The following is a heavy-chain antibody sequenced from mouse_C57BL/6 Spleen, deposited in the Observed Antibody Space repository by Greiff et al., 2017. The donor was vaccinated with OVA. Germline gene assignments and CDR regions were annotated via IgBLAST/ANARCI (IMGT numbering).Heavy chain of an antibody. V-gene: IGHV1-26*01. Sequence: EVQLQQSGPELVKPGASVKISCKASGYTFTDYYMNWVKQSHGKSLEWIGDINPNNGGTSYNQKFKGKATLTVDKSSSTAYMELRSLTSEDSAVYYCATHYYGSDYFDYWGQGTTLTVSS. CDR2: INPNNGGT. J-gene: IGHJ2*01. D-gene: IGHD1-1*01. CDR3: ATHYYGSDYFDY. CDR1: GYTFTDYY.